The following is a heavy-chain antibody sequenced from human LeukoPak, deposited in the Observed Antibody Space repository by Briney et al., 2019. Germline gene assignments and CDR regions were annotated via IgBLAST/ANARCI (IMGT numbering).Heavy chain of an antibody. J-gene: IGHJ4*02. CDR2: ISWNSGSI. V-gene: IGHV3-9*01. CDR1: GFTFDDYA. CDR3: AKARDAAGRRGYFDY. Sequence: GGSLRLSCAASGFTFDDYAMHWVRQAPGKGLEWVAGISWNSGSIGYADSVKGRFTISRDNAKNSLYLQMNSLRAEDTALYYCAKARDAAGRRGYFDYWGQGTLVTVSS. D-gene: IGHD1-14*01.